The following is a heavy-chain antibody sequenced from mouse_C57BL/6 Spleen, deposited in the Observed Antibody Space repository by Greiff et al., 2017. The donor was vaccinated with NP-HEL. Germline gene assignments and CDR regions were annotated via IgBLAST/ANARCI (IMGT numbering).Heavy chain of an antibody. CDR1: GYTFTSYW. D-gene: IGHD4-1*01. Sequence: VQLQQSGAELVMPGASVKLSCKASGYTFTSYWMHWVKQRPGQGLEWIGEIDPSDSYTNYNQKFKGKSTLTVDKSSSTAYMQLSSLTSEDSAVYYCARSITGYWYFDVWGTGTTVTVSS. J-gene: IGHJ1*03. V-gene: IGHV1-69*01. CDR2: IDPSDSYT. CDR3: ARSITGYWYFDV.